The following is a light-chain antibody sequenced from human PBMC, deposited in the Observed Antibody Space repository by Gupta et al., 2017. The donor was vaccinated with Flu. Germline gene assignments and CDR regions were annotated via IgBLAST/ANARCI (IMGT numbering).Light chain of an antibody. CDR2: KTS. CDR1: QSISVW. V-gene: IGKV1-5*03. CDR3: KQYKSYST. J-gene: IGKJ1*01. Sequence: IQMAQSPSTLSASISDRVTITCRASQSISVWLACYQQKPGKPPKLMIYKTSTLARGVPSRFSGSGSGTEFTLTISGLQPDDVATYYCKQYKSYSTFGQGTKVEI.